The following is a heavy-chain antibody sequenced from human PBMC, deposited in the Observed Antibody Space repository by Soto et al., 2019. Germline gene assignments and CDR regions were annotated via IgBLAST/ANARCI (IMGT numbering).Heavy chain of an antibody. CDR2: ISSDSYYI. CDR1: GLSFSTHS. V-gene: IGHV3-21*01. J-gene: IGHJ6*02. D-gene: IGHD2-2*01. Sequence: EVQLVESGGGLVEPGGSLRLSCAPSGLSFSTHSMNWVRQAPGKGLEWVSSISSDSYYIYYADSVKGRFTISTDNAKNSLYLQMNSLRPDDTSVYYCARNRNPASKTDVMDVWGQGTTVSVSS. CDR3: ARNRNPASKTDVMDV.